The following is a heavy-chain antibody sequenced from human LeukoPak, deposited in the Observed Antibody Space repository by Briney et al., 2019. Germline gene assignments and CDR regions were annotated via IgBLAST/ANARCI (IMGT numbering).Heavy chain of an antibody. CDR2: IYPRDGST. CDR3: ARDQEGFDY. Sequence: VVSGNVSCKASGYTFTSNYIHWVRQAPGQGLEWMGMIYPRDGSTSYAQKFQGRVTVTRDTSTSTVHMELSGLRSEDTAVYYCARDQEGFDYWGQGTLVTVSS. J-gene: IGHJ4*02. CDR1: GYTFTSNY. V-gene: IGHV1-46*01.